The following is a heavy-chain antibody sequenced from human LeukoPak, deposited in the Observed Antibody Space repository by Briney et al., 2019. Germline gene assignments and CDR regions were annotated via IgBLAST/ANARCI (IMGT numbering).Heavy chain of an antibody. V-gene: IGHV4-59*01. CDR3: ARSGALTGYLY. CDR1: GGPISSYY. CDR2: IYYSGNT. D-gene: IGHD3-9*01. J-gene: IGHJ4*02. Sequence: SETLSLTCTVSGGPISSYYWSWIRQPPGKGLEWIGYIYYSGNTNYNPSLKSRVTISVDTSKNQFSLKLSSVTAADTAVYYCARSGALTGYLYWGQGTLVTVSS.